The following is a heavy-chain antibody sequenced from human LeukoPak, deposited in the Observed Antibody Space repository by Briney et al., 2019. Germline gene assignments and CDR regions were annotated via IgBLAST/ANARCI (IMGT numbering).Heavy chain of an antibody. V-gene: IGHV3-23*01. Sequence: GGSLRLSCAASGFTFSSYAMSWVRQAPGKGLEWVSTIGTSGATTYYADSVKGRFTISRDNSKNTLFLQMNSLSAEDTAFYSCARSTSSAGSDYWGQGTLVTVSS. CDR2: IGTSGATT. J-gene: IGHJ4*02. CDR3: ARSTSSAGSDY. CDR1: GFTFSSYA. D-gene: IGHD6-13*01.